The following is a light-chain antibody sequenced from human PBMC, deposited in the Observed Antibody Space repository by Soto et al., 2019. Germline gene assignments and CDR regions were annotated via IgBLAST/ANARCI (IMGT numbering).Light chain of an antibody. CDR2: WAS. V-gene: IGKV4-1*01. CDR1: QSVLYSSNNKNY. J-gene: IGKJ5*01. Sequence: DIVMTQSPDSLAVSLGERATINCKSSQSVLYSSNNKNYLAWYQQKPGQPPKLLIYWASTRESGVPDRFSGRGFGKDFPLTISSLPAEDVAVYYCQQYYSTPITFGQGTRLEIK. CDR3: QQYYSTPIT.